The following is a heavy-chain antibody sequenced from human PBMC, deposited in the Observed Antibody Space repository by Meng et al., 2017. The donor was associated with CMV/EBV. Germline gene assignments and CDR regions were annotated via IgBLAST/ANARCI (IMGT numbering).Heavy chain of an antibody. CDR3: AKDLSPSITGTPGYYYYGMDV. D-gene: IGHD1-20*01. V-gene: IGHV3-9*01. CDR1: GFTFDDYA. J-gene: IGHJ6*02. Sequence: GGSLKISCAASGFTFDDYAMHWVRQAPGKGLEWVSGISWNSGSIGYADSVKGRFTISRDNAKNSLYLQMNSLRAEDTALYYCAKDLSPSITGTPGYYYYGMDVWGQGTTVTVSS. CDR2: ISWNSGSI.